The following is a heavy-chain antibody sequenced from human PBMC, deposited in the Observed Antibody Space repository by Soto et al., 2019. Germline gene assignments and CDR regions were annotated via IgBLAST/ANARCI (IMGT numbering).Heavy chain of an antibody. J-gene: IGHJ6*02. CDR2: IIAYSGNT. CDR1: GYTFINYG. D-gene: IGHD3-10*01. CDR3: ARGVAYGWGWGGLDV. V-gene: IGHV1-18*01. Sequence: QVQLVQSGAEVKKPGASVKVSCMASGYTFINYGISWVRQAPGQGLEWMGWIIAYSGNTNYAEKLQGRVTMTADTSRNTAYMGLSSLRSDEAAVYYGARGVAYGWGWGGLDVWGQGTTVTVSS.